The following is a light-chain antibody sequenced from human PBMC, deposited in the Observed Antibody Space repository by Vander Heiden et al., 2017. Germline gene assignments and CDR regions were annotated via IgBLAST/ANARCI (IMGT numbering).Light chain of an antibody. V-gene: IGKV3-15*01. Sequence: EIVLTQSTATLSVSPGERATLSCRASQSGSSNLAWYQQKPGQAPRLLIYGASTRATGIPARFSGSGSGTEFTLTISSLQSEDFAVYYCQQYNNWPPYTFGQGTKLEIK. CDR2: GAS. J-gene: IGKJ2*01. CDR3: QQYNNWPPYT. CDR1: QSGSSN.